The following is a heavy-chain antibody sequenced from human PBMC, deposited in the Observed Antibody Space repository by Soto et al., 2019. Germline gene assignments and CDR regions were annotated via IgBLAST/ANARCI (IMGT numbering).Heavy chain of an antibody. CDR1: GFTFSNAW. J-gene: IGHJ4*02. D-gene: IGHD2-15*01. V-gene: IGHV3-15*01. CDR2: IKSKNDGGTT. Sequence: PGGSLRLSCAASGFTFSNAWMSWVRQAPGKGLEWVGRIKSKNDGGTTDYAAPLKGRFTISRDDSKNTLYLQMNSLKTEDTAVYYCTTEGYCSGGSCSKVGYWGQGTLVTVSS. CDR3: TTEGYCSGGSCSKVGY.